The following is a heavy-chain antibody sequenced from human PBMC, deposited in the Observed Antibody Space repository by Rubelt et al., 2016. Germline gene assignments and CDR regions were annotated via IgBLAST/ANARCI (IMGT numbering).Heavy chain of an antibody. CDR2: INHSGSA. Sequence: QVQLQQWGAGLLKPSETLSLTCAVYGGSFSGYYWSWIRQPPGKGLEWIGEINHSGSANYNPSLKTRVTISVDTSKNQFSRKLGEVTAADTAVYYCARGVTVASISALEDWGQGTLVTVSS. V-gene: IGHV4-34*01. D-gene: IGHD6-6*01. CDR3: ARGVTVASISALED. J-gene: IGHJ4*02. CDR1: GGSFSGYY.